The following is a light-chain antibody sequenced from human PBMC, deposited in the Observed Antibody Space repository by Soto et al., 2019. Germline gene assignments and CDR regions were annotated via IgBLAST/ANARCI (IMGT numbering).Light chain of an antibody. V-gene: IGLV2-14*01. CDR3: SSYISSSRVI. CDR1: SSDVGGYNY. CDR2: EVS. Sequence: QSALTQPASVSGSPGQSITISCTGTSSDVGGYNYVSWYQQHPGKAPKLMISEVSNRPSGVSNRFSGSKSGNTASLTISGLQAEDEADYYCSSYISSSRVIFGGGTKLTVL. J-gene: IGLJ2*01.